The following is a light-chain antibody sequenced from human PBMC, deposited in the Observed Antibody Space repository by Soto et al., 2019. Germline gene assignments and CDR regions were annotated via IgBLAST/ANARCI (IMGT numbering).Light chain of an antibody. V-gene: IGLV1-40*01. Sequence: QSVLTQPPSVSGAPGQRVTISCTGTSSNIGAGYDVHWYQQVSGTAPKLLIYGNSNRPSGVPDRFSGSKSGTSASLAITGLQAEDEADYYCQSYDSSLSGVIFDGGTKLTVL. J-gene: IGLJ2*01. CDR1: SSNIGAGYD. CDR2: GNS. CDR3: QSYDSSLSGVI.